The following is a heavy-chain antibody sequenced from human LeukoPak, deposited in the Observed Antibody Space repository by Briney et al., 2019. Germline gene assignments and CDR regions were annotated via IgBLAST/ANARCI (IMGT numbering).Heavy chain of an antibody. CDR2: ISGSSGST. CDR3: AKGVTMIVVVISDY. CDR1: GFTFSNHA. J-gene: IGHJ4*02. D-gene: IGHD3-22*01. Sequence: AGGSLRLSCVASGFTFSNHAVSWVRQAPGKGLEWVSVISGSSGSTYYADSVKGRFTISRDNSKNTPYLQMNSLRAEDTAVYYCAKGVTMIVVVISDYWGQGTLVTVSS. V-gene: IGHV3-23*01.